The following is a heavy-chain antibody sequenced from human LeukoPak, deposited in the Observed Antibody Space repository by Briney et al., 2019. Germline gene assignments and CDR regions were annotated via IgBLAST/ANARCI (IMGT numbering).Heavy chain of an antibody. D-gene: IGHD3-22*01. V-gene: IGHV4-59*08. CDR1: GGSISSYY. Sequence: SETLSLTCTVSGGSISSYYWSWIRQPSGKGLEWIGYIYYSGSTNYNPSLKSRVTISVDTSKNQFSLKLSSVTAADTAVYYCARQPTYYYDSSGLVAFDIWGQGTMVTVSS. CDR2: IYYSGST. CDR3: ARQPTYYYDSSGLVAFDI. J-gene: IGHJ3*02.